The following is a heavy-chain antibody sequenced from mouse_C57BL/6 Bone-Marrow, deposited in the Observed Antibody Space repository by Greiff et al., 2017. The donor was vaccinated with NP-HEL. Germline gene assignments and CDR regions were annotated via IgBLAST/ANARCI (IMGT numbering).Heavy chain of an antibody. CDR2: INPNNGGT. J-gene: IGHJ2*01. CDR1: GYTFTDYY. V-gene: IGHV1-26*01. Sequence: EVQLQQSGPELVKPGASVKISCKASGYTFTDYYMNWVKQSHGKSLEWIGDINPNNGGTSYNQKFKGKATLTVDKSSSTAYMELRSLTSEDSAVYYCARKEDDYWGKGTTLTVSS. CDR3: ARKEDDY.